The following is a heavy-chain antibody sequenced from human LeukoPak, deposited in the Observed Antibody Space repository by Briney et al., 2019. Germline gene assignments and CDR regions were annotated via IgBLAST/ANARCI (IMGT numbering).Heavy chain of an antibody. CDR1: GFTFSDYY. CDR3: SRKEGDYGSSGAFDI. J-gene: IGHJ3*02. CDR2: IWYDGSNK. Sequence: GGSLRLSCAASGFTFSDYYMSWIRQAPGKGLEWVAIIWYDGSNKYYADSVKGRFTISKDTSKNTLYLQMNSLRAADTAVYYCSRKEGDYGSSGAFDIWGQGTMVTVSS. V-gene: IGHV3-33*08. D-gene: IGHD4-17*01.